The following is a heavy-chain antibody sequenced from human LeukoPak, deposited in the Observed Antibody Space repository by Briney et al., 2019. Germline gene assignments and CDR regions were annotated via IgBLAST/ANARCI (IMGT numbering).Heavy chain of an antibody. CDR1: GFTFSSYG. V-gene: IGHV3-33*06. Sequence: GGSLRLSCTASGFTFSSYGMHWVRQAPGKGLEWVAVIWFDGSNKYYADSVKGRLTISRDNSKSTLYLQMNSLRAEDTAVYYCAKAVAATGHYYFGMDVWGQGTRVTVSS. CDR2: IWFDGSNK. CDR3: AKAVAATGHYYFGMDV. D-gene: IGHD6-19*01. J-gene: IGHJ6*02.